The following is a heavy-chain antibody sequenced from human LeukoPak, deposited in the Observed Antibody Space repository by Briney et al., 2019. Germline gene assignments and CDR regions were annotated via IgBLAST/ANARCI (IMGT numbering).Heavy chain of an antibody. CDR3: ARSYTAMDPGFY. Sequence: GASVKVSCKASGGTFSSYAISWVRQAPGQGLEWMGGIIPIFGTANYAQKFQGSVTITTDESTSTAYMELSSPRSEDTAVYYCARSYTAMDPGFYWGQGTLVTVSS. CDR1: GGTFSSYA. D-gene: IGHD5-18*01. J-gene: IGHJ4*02. V-gene: IGHV1-69*05. CDR2: IIPIFGTA.